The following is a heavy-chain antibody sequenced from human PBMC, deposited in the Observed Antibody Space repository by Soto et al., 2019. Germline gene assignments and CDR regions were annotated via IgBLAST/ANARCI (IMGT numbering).Heavy chain of an antibody. V-gene: IGHV4-39*02. Sequence: SETLSLTCSVSGGSISYNSYYWGWIRQPPGKGLEWVGGIFYTGTTYYSPSLKDRVTISVDTSKNSFSLNLTSVTAADTAVYYCARRLFTSTWPSYFDYWGQGTPVTVSS. CDR2: IFYTGTT. D-gene: IGHD6-13*01. CDR1: GGSISYNSYY. J-gene: IGHJ4*02. CDR3: ARRLFTSTWPSYFDY.